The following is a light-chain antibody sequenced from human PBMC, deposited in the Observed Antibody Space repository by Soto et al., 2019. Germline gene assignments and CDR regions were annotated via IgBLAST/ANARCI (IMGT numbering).Light chain of an antibody. V-gene: IGLV2-14*01. CDR3: NSYTSSSTLI. J-gene: IGLJ2*01. CDR2: DVS. CDR1: SSDVGGYNY. Sequence: QSALTQPASVSGSPGQSITISCTGTSSDVGGYNYVSWYQQHPGEAPKLMIYDVSNRPSGVSNRFSGSKSGNTASLTISGLQAEDEADYYFNSYTSSSTLIFGGGTKLTVL.